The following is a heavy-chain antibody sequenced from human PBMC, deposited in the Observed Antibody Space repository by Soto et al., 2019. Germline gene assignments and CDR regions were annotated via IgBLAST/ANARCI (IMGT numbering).Heavy chain of an antibody. V-gene: IGHV3-23*01. Sequence: GGSLRLSCAASGFTFSSNAMSWVRQTPGKGLEWVSTISGSGSSTYYADSVKGRFTISRDNSKNTLYLQMNSLRAEDTAVYYCATGGDYYYGMDVWGQGTTVTVYS. CDR3: ATGGDYYYGMDV. J-gene: IGHJ6*02. CDR2: ISGSGSST. CDR1: GFTFSSNA. D-gene: IGHD3-10*01.